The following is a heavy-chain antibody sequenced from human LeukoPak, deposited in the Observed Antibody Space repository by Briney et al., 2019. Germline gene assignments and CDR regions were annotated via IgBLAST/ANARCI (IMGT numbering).Heavy chain of an antibody. CDR1: GGSISSGVYY. Sequence: SETLSLTCPVSGGSISSGVYYWSWIRQHPGKGLEWIGYIYYSGSTYYNPSLKSRVTISVDTSKNQFSLKLSSVTAADTAVYYCAREGPSSGIETIFGVVMYYFDYWGQGTLVTVSS. J-gene: IGHJ4*02. CDR2: IYYSGST. V-gene: IGHV4-31*03. CDR3: AREGPSSGIETIFGVVMYYFDY. D-gene: IGHD3-3*01.